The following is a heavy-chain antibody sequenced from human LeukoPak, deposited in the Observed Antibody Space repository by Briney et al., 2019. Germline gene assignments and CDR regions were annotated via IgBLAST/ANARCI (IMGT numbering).Heavy chain of an antibody. V-gene: IGHV3-74*01. CDR2: IKTDGSVT. D-gene: IGHD4-11*01. CDR3: GRDNNYKVDV. Sequence: PGGTLTLSCAASGFSFSDYWMVWVRQARGKGLVWVSNIKTDGSVTNYAVSVKGRSTISRDNAKNTLYLQMNSLRAEDTAVYYCGRDNNYKVDVWGKGTTVTVSS. CDR1: GFSFSDYW. J-gene: IGHJ6*04.